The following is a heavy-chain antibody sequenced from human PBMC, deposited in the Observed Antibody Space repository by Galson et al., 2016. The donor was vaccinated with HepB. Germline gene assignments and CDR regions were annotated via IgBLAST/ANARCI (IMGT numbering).Heavy chain of an antibody. J-gene: IGHJ4*02. Sequence: SLRLSCAVSGFRLSDYGMHWVRQTPDKGLEWLSVIWYDESAKYYVDSVRGRFTISRDNAKDSVYLQMNSLRVEDTAVYFCVTYYYGLGMEIWGRGTLVTVSS. CDR2: IWYDESAK. D-gene: IGHD3-10*01. V-gene: IGHV3-33*03. CDR1: GFRLSDYG. CDR3: VTYYYGLGMEI.